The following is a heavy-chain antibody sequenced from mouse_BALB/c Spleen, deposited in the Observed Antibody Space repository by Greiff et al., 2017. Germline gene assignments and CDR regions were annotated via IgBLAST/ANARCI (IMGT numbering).Heavy chain of an antibody. D-gene: IGHD1-1*02. V-gene: IGHV5-12-1*01. CDR2: ISSGGGST. CDR1: GFAFSSYD. CDR3: ARHRWYAMDY. Sequence: EVKVVESGGGLVKPGGSLKLSCAASGFAFSSYDMSWVRQTPEKRLEWVAYISSGGGSTYYPDTVKGRFTISRDNAKNTLYLQMSSLKSEDTAMYYCARHRWYAMDYWGQGTSVTVSS. J-gene: IGHJ4*01.